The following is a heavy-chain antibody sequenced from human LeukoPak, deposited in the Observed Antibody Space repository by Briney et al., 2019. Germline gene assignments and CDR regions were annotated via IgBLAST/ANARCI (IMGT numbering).Heavy chain of an antibody. CDR3: AGGGYGANDDAFDI. CDR1: GFTFSSYS. V-gene: IGHV3-48*02. CDR2: ISSSTNTI. J-gene: IGHJ3*02. D-gene: IGHD4-23*01. Sequence: GGSLRLSCAASGFTFSSYSMNWVRQAPGKGLEWVSYISSSTNTIYYADSVKGRFTISRDNAKNSLFLQMNSLRDEDTAVYYCAGGGYGANDDAFDIWGQGTMVTVSS.